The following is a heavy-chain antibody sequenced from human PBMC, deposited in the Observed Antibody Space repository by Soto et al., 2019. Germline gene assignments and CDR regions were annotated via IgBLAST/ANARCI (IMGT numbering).Heavy chain of an antibody. CDR2: ISGSGGST. J-gene: IGHJ4*02. CDR3: AKDLDSSGYYRYFDY. Sequence: PGGSLRLSCAASGFTFSSYAMSWVRQAPGKGLEWVSAISGSGGSTYYADSVKGRFTISRDNSKNTLYLQMNSLRAEDTAVYYCAKDLDSSGYYRYFDYWGQGTLVTVSS. V-gene: IGHV3-23*01. CDR1: GFTFSSYA. D-gene: IGHD3-22*01.